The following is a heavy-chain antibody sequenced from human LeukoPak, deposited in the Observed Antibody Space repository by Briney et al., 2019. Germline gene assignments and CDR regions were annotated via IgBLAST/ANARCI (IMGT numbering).Heavy chain of an antibody. J-gene: IGHJ3*02. V-gene: IGHV3-21*01. CDR3: ARDRDYGDNDAFDI. D-gene: IGHD4-17*01. CDR2: IISSSSYI. Sequence: GGSLRLSCAASGFTFSSYSMNWVRQAPGEGLEWVSSIISSSSYIYYADSVKGRFTISRDNAKNSLYLQMNSLRAEDTAVYYCARDRDYGDNDAFDIWGQGTMVTVSS. CDR1: GFTFSSYS.